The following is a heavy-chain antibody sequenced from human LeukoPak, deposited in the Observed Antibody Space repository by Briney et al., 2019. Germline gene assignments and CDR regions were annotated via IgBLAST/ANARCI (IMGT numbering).Heavy chain of an antibody. D-gene: IGHD1-26*01. CDR3: ARDGGSGTT. V-gene: IGHV4-59*01. CDR1: GGSISSYY. J-gene: IGHJ4*02. Sequence: SETLSLTCTVSGGSISSYYWSWIRQPPGKGLEWIGYIYYSGSTNYNPFLKSRVTISVDTSKNQFSLKLSSVTAADTAVYYCARDGGSGTTWGQGTLVTVSS. CDR2: IYYSGST.